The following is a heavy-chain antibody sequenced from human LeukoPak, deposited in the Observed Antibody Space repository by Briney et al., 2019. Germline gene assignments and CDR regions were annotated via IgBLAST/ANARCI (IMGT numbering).Heavy chain of an antibody. D-gene: IGHD3-9*01. Sequence: GESLKISCKGSGYSFSSYWITWVRQLPGKGLEWVGKIDPTDSHSNFSPSFQGRVTISVDRSTSTAYLQWSSLQASDTATYYCARKYFNWFDPWGQGTLVTVSS. CDR3: ARKYFNWFDP. V-gene: IGHV5-10-1*01. J-gene: IGHJ5*02. CDR1: GYSFSSYW. CDR2: IDPTDSHS.